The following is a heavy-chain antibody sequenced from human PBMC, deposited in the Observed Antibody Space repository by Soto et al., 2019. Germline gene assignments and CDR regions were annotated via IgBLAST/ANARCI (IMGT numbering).Heavy chain of an antibody. D-gene: IGHD1-1*01. Sequence: QVLLQESGPGLVKPSQTLSLTCTVSGGSINSGDSFWSWVRQHPGKGLEWLGYIYYNGNTFYNPSLKSRLTMSIATSKNQFSLTLTSVTAADTAVYHCARDPQLGGFGTYYYALDVWGQGTTVTVSS. CDR2: IYYNGNT. CDR1: GGSINSGDSF. J-gene: IGHJ6*02. V-gene: IGHV4-31*03. CDR3: ARDPQLGGFGTYYYALDV.